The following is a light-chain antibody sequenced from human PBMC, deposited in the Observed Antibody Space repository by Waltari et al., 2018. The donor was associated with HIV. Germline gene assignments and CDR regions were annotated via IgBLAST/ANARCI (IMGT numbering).Light chain of an antibody. Sequence: FMLTQPHSVSESPGKTVTISCTRSSGSIASNDGQWYQQRPGSAPTTVIYEDTKRPSGVPDRFSGSIDSSSNSASLTISGLKTEDEADYYCQSYDSSTVVFGGGTKLTVL. J-gene: IGLJ2*01. CDR1: SGSIASND. CDR2: EDT. CDR3: QSYDSSTVV. V-gene: IGLV6-57*04.